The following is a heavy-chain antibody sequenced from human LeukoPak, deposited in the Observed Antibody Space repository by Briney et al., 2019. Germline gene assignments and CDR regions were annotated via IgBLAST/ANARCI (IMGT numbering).Heavy chain of an antibody. CDR3: ARPLYGVVAASPFDY. J-gene: IGHJ4*02. D-gene: IGHD2-15*01. CDR2: INPNSGGT. CDR1: GYTFTGYY. Sequence: ASVKVSCKASGYTFTGYYMHWVRQAPGQGLEWMGWINPNSGGTNYAQKFQGRVTMTRDTSISTAYMELSRLRSDDTAVYYCARPLYGVVAASPFDYWGQGTLVTVSS. V-gene: IGHV1-2*02.